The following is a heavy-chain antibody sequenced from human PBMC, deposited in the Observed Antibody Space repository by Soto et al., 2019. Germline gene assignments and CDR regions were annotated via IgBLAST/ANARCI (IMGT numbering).Heavy chain of an antibody. J-gene: IGHJ1*01. V-gene: IGHV1-2*04. Sequence: ASVKVSCKASGYTFTGYYMHWVRQAPGQGLEWMGWINPNSGGTNYAQKFQGWVTMTRDTSISTAYMELSRLRSDDTAVYYCARAEFSGSSKYFQHWGQGTLVTSPQ. CDR3: ARAEFSGSSKYFQH. CDR1: GYTFTGYY. CDR2: INPNSGGT. D-gene: IGHD3-10*01.